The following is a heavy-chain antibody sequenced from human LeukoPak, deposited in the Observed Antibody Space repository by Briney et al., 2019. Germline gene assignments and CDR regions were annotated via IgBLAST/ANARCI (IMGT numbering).Heavy chain of an antibody. CDR1: GGSFSGYY. D-gene: IGHD3-3*01. CDR3: AREDYDFWSGPNWFDP. V-gene: IGHV4-59*01. J-gene: IGHJ5*02. CDR2: IYYSGST. Sequence: PSETLSLTCAVYGGSFSGYYWSWIRQPPGKGLEWIGYIYYSGSTNYNPSLKSRVTISVDTSKNQFSLKLSSVTAADTAVYYCAREDYDFWSGPNWFDPWGQGTLVTVSS.